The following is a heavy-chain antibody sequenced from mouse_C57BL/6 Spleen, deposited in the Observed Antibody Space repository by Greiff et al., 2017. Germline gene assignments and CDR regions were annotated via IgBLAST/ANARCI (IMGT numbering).Heavy chain of an antibody. CDR3: ARDDRICITTVVAPDFAY. Sequence: VQLQQPGAELVKPGASVKLSCKASGYTFTSYWMHWVKQRPGRGLEWIGRIDPNSGGTKYNEKFKSKATLTVDKPSSTAYMQLSSLTSEDSAVYYCARDDRICITTVVAPDFAYWGQGTLVTVSA. V-gene: IGHV1-72*01. CDR2: IDPNSGGT. J-gene: IGHJ3*01. CDR1: GYTFTSYW. D-gene: IGHD1-1*01.